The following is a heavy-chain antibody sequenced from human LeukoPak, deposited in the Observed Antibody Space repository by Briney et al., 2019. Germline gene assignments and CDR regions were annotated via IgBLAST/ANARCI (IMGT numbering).Heavy chain of an antibody. CDR1: GGSISSGSYY. CDR3: ARHCSSTSCFREGLDY. Sequence: SETLSLTCTVSGGSISSGSYYWSWIRQPAGQGLEWIGHIFISGSTNNNPSLKSRVTISVDTSKNQFSLKLSSVTAADTAVYYCARHCSSTSCFREGLDYWGQGTLVTVSS. CDR2: IFISGST. J-gene: IGHJ4*02. V-gene: IGHV4-61*09. D-gene: IGHD2-2*01.